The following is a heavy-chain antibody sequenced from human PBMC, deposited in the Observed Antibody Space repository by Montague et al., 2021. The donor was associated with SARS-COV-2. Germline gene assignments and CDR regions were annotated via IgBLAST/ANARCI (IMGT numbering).Heavy chain of an antibody. D-gene: IGHD4-23*01. CDR1: GGSITGYY. Sequence: SETLSLTCTVSGGSITGYYWSWLRRSPGKGLEWIAYIYDGGAVNYNPSLVSRVTISTDTSKNQLSLKVNSVTAADTAVYYCVRDRPYGGPRGAYDIWGQGTVVTVSS. CDR3: VRDRPYGGPRGAYDI. J-gene: IGHJ3*02. CDR2: IYDGGAV. V-gene: IGHV4-59*01.